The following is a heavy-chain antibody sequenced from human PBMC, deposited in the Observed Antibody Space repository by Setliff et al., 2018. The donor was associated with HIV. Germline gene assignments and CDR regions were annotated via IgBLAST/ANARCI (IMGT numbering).Heavy chain of an antibody. J-gene: IGHJ5*02. D-gene: IGHD3-22*01. V-gene: IGHV4-61*02. CDR1: GGPISSGNYF. Sequence: PSETLSLTCTVSGGPISSGNYFWNWIRQPAGKGLEWIGRIYTSGSTHYNPSLESRVTMSVDTSKNQFSLKLSSVTAADTAVYYCARGTGYYYDSSGSNCFDPWGQGTLVTVSS. CDR2: IYTSGST. CDR3: ARGTGYYYDSSGSNCFDP.